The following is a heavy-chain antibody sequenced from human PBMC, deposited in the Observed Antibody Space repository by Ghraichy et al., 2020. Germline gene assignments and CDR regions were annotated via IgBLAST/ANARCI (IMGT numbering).Heavy chain of an antibody. D-gene: IGHD2-15*01. V-gene: IGHV3-21*01. Sequence: GGSLRLSCAASGFTFSSYSMNWVRQAPGKGLEWVSSISSSSSYIYYADSVKGRFTISRDNAKNSLYLQMNSLRAEDTAVYYCARKVVAAKISYMDVWGKGTTVTVSS. J-gene: IGHJ6*03. CDR2: ISSSSSYI. CDR1: GFTFSSYS. CDR3: ARKVVAAKISYMDV.